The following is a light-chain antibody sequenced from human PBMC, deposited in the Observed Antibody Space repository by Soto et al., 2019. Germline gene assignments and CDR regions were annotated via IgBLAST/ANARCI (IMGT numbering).Light chain of an antibody. Sequence: DIQMTQSPATLSAAIGDIVAITCRASQSVTNWLAWYQQKPGKAPKLLIYDASSLESGVPSRFSGSGSGTEFTLTISSLQPDDFATYYCQQYNSYWTFGQGTKVDIK. CDR2: DAS. J-gene: IGKJ1*01. CDR3: QQYNSYWT. CDR1: QSVTNW. V-gene: IGKV1-5*01.